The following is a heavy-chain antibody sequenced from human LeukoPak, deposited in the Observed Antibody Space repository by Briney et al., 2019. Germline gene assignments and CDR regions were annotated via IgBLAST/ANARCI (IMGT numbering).Heavy chain of an antibody. J-gene: IGHJ5*02. CDR2: IYYSGST. CDR3: ARHLGDVVVVPAAKNWFDP. D-gene: IGHD2-2*01. V-gene: IGHV4-39*01. CDR1: GGSISSSSYY. Sequence: PSETLSLTCTVSGGSISSSSYYWGWIPQPPGKGLEWIGSIYYSGSTYYNPSLKSRVTISVDTSKNQFSLKLSSVTAADTAVYYCARHLGDVVVVPAAKNWFDPWGQGTLVTVSS.